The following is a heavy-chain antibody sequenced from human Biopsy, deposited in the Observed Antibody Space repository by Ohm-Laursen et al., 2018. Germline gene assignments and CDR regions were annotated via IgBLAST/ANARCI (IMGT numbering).Heavy chain of an antibody. Sequence: SDTLSLTCTVSGDSISSYYWSWIRQPPGKGLQWIGYVYYTGSTDYNPSLRSRVTISVDTSKNQFSLKLSSVTAADTAVYYCARDFCDTTSCYPQNWGQGTLVTVSS. D-gene: IGHD2-2*01. CDR2: VYYTGST. CDR3: ARDFCDTTSCYPQN. CDR1: GDSISSYY. J-gene: IGHJ4*02. V-gene: IGHV4-59*01.